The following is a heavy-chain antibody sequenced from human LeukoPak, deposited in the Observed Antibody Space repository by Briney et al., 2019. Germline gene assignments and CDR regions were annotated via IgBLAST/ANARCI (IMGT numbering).Heavy chain of an antibody. J-gene: IGHJ4*02. CDR3: AREVVAVVPDY. Sequence: ASVKVSCKASGYTFTDYYMHWVRQAPGQGLEWMGWINPNTGGTNYAQKFQGRVTMTRDTSISTVYVELSRLRSDDTAMYYCAREVVAVVPDYWGQRTLVTVSS. CDR2: INPNTGGT. V-gene: IGHV1-2*02. CDR1: GYTFTDYY. D-gene: IGHD2-15*01.